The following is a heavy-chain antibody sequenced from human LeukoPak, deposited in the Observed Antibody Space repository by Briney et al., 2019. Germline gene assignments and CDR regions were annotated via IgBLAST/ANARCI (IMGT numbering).Heavy chain of an antibody. CDR2: ISGSGSNT. D-gene: IGHD6-13*01. V-gene: IGHV3-23*01. CDR3: AKDLTSSWYCNYFDF. Sequence: PGGSLRLSCAASGFTFSSYAMSWVRQAPGKGLQWVSGISGSGSNTYYADSVKGRFTISRDNSKNTLYLQMNSLGAEDTAVYYCAKDLTSSWYCNYFDFRGQGALVTVSS. CDR1: GFTFSSYA. J-gene: IGHJ4*02.